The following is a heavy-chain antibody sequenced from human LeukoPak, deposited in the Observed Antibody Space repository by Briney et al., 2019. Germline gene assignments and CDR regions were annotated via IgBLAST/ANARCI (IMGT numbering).Heavy chain of an antibody. V-gene: IGHV4-30-4*01. CDR2: IYYSGST. CDR1: GGSISSGDYH. J-gene: IGHJ4*02. D-gene: IGHD3-22*01. CDR3: ARDSYYDSSGHFDY. Sequence: TSETLSLTCTVSGGSISSGDYHWSWIRQPPGKGLEWIGYIYYSGSTYYNPSLKSRVTISVDTSKNQFSLKLSSVTAADTAVYYCARDSYYDSSGHFDYWGQGTLVTVSS.